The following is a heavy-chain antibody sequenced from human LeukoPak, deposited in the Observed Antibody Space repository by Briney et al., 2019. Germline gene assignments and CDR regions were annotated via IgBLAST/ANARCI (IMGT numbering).Heavy chain of an antibody. CDR1: GFTFSSYW. Sequence: PGGSLRLSCAASGFTFSSYWMHWVRHAPGKGLVWVSRINSDGSTTTYADSMKGRFTISRDNAKNSLYLQMNSLRAEDTALYYCARGEYCSSTSCDRVPYYYYMDVWGKGTTVTVSS. J-gene: IGHJ6*03. CDR2: INSDGSTT. CDR3: ARGEYCSSTSCDRVPYYYYMDV. D-gene: IGHD2-2*01. V-gene: IGHV3-74*01.